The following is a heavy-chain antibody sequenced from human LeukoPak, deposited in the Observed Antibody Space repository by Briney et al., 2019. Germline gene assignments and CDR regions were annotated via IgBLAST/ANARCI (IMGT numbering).Heavy chain of an antibody. CDR1: GFTFSSYA. J-gene: IGHJ4*02. Sequence: GGSLRLSCAASGFTFSSYAMSWVRQAPGKGLEWVSAFSGSGGSTYYADSVKGRFTISRDNSKNTLYLQMNSLRAEDTAVYYCARGMTTVVTLDYFDYWGQGTLVTVSS. CDR3: ARGMTTVVTLDYFDY. V-gene: IGHV3-23*01. CDR2: FSGSGGST. D-gene: IGHD4-23*01.